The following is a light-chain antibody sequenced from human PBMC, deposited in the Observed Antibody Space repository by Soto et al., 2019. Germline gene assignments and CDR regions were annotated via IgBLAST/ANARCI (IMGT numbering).Light chain of an antibody. V-gene: IGLV3-21*04. J-gene: IGLJ1*01. CDR3: QVWDPSSDHPYV. Sequence: SYELTQPPSVSVAPGKTAMITCGGNNIGRKSVHWYQQKPGQAPVLVIFYDNDRPSGIPERFSGSNSGNTATLTISRVEAGDEADYYCQVWDPSSDHPYVFGTGTKVTVL. CDR1: NIGRKS. CDR2: YDN.